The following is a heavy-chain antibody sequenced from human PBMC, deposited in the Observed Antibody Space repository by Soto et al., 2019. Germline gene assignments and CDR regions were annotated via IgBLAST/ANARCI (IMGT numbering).Heavy chain of an antibody. J-gene: IGHJ4*02. CDR2: ISAYNGNT. D-gene: IGHD2-21*02. CDR1: GYSFRSYG. V-gene: IGHV1-18*01. Sequence: ASVKVSCKASGYSFRSYGIIWVRQAPGRGLEWMGWISAYNGNTKDVQKFQGRVTITTDTSTSTAYMELRSLRSDDTAVYYCARSIVVVTALDYWGQGTLVTVSS. CDR3: ARSIVVVTALDY.